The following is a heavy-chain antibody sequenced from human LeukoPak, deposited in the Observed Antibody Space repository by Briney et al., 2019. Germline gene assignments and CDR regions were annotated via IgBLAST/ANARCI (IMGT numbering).Heavy chain of an antibody. V-gene: IGHV1-18*04. D-gene: IGHD3-16*02. Sequence: ASVKVSCKTSGYSFTDYFIHWVRQAPGQGLEWMGWISAYNGNTNYAQKLQGRVTMTTDTSTSTAYMELRSLRSDDTAVYYCARDLGIGGVIAWGCYYYGMDVWGRGTLVTVSS. CDR2: ISAYNGNT. CDR3: ARDLGIGGVIAWGCYYYGMDV. CDR1: GYSFTDYF. J-gene: IGHJ6*02.